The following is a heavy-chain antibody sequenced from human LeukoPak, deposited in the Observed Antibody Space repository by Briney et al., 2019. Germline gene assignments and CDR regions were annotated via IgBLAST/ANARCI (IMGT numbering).Heavy chain of an antibody. Sequence: GGSLRLSCAASGLAVNSNYMSWVRQAPGKGLEWVSGIYSGGTTYYADSVKGRFTISRDNSKNTLYLQMNSLRAEDTAVYYCASTDDYGDSGFDPWGQGTLVTVSS. CDR2: IYSGGTT. J-gene: IGHJ5*02. CDR3: ASTDDYGDSGFDP. V-gene: IGHV3-66*01. CDR1: GLAVNSNY. D-gene: IGHD4-17*01.